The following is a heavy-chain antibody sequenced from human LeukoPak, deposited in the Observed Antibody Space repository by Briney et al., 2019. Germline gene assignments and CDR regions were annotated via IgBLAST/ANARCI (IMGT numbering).Heavy chain of an antibody. J-gene: IGHJ4*02. D-gene: IGHD1-26*01. CDR1: GYTFTSYG. CDR2: ISAGNGNT. V-gene: IGHV1-18*01. CDR3: ARDSGSGNNDY. Sequence: ASVKVSCKASGYTFTSYGISWVRQAPGQGLEWMGWISAGNGNTKYSQNFQGRVTFNSNTSATTAFMELSSLRSEDAAVYYCARDSGSGNNDYWGQGTLVTVSS.